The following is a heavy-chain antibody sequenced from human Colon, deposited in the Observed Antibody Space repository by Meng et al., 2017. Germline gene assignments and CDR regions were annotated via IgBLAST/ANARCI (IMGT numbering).Heavy chain of an antibody. J-gene: IGHJ4*02. CDR1: GLTFSDDF. V-gene: IGHV3-11*01. CDR2: ISDNSQSR. CDR3: ATVPDSSIEL. Sequence: GESLKISCAASGLTFSDDFISWIRQAPGKGLELISWISDNSQSRYYADSVRDRFTISRDNAKNVLYLQMNNLRAEDAAVYFCATVPDSSIELWGRGTLVTVSS. D-gene: IGHD6-6*01.